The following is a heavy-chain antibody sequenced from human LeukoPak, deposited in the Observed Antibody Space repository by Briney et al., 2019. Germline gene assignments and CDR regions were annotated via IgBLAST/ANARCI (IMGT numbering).Heavy chain of an antibody. V-gene: IGHV3-21*01. CDR2: ISSSSSYI. CDR3: ARDPSPITMVRGVKNDY. J-gene: IGHJ4*02. Sequence: GGSLRLSCAASGFTFSSYSMNWVRQAPGKGLEWVSSISSSSSYIYYADSVKGRFTISRDNAKNSLYLQMNSLRAEDTAVYYCARDPSPITMVRGVKNDYWGQGTLVTVSS. CDR1: GFTFSSYS. D-gene: IGHD3-10*01.